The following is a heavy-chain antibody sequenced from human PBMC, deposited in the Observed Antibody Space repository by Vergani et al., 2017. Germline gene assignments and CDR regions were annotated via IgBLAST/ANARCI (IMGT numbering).Heavy chain of an antibody. J-gene: IGHJ6*03. V-gene: IGHV4-59*01. Sequence: QVQLQESGPGLVKPSETLSLTCTVSGGSISSYYWSLIRQPPGKGLEWIGYIYYSGSTNYNPSLKSRVTISVDTSKNQFSLKLRSVTAADTAVYYCARGATSYYYYYMDVWGKGTTVTVSS. CDR1: GGSISSYY. CDR2: IYYSGST. CDR3: ARGATSYYYYYMDV. D-gene: IGHD1-26*01.